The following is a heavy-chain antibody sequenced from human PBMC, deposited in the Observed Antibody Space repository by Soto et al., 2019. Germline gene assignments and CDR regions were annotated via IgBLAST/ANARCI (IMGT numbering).Heavy chain of an antibody. V-gene: IGHV2-5*02. CDR3: AHRVLRTVFGLVTTTAIYFDF. D-gene: IGHD3-3*01. J-gene: IGHJ4*02. Sequence: QITLNESGPTQVKPRQTLTLTCTFSGFSLTTSGVGVGWIRQSPGKAPEWLALIYWDDDKRYSPSLKSRLTIIKDTSTNQLVLTMADLDPADTATYYCAHRVLRTVFGLVTTTAIYFDFWGQGTPVAVSS. CDR2: IYWDDDK. CDR1: GFSLTTSGVG.